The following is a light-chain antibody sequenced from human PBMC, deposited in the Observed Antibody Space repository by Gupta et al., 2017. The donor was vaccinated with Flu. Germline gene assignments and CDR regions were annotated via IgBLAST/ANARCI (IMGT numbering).Light chain of an antibody. CDR1: TGAVTSSYY. J-gene: IGLJ3*02. Sequence: GTVTLAGAASTGAVTSSYYPNWCQQEPGQAPGGLIYGTSNKNSRTPARCSGSLLGGKAALTLSGVQPEDEAEYDCRLYYGGGLVFGGGTKLTVL. CDR2: GTS. V-gene: IGLV7-43*01. CDR3: RLYYGGGLV.